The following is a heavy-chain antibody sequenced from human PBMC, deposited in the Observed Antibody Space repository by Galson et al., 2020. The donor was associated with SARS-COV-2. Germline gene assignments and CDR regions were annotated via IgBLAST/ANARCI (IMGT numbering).Heavy chain of an antibody. Sequence: VKVSCKASGYRFRDYVIIWVRQAPGQGLEWMGLISTYNGNTNYAQKFQGRVTMTIDTSTSTAYMEVRSLRSDDTAVYYCARDYNNYDYNLGYWGQGTLVTVSS. CDR1: GYRFRDYV. CDR3: ARDYNNYDYNLGY. J-gene: IGHJ4*02. CDR2: ISTYNGNT. V-gene: IGHV1-18*01. D-gene: IGHD4-4*01.